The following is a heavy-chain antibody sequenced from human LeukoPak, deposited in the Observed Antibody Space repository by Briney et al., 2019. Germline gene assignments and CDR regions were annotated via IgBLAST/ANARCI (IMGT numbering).Heavy chain of an antibody. CDR1: GGSISSSNW. CDR2: IYHSGST. J-gene: IGHJ5*02. V-gene: IGHV4-4*02. D-gene: IGHD3-9*01. CDR3: ARDRYFDWLLYGGSWFDP. Sequence: SETLSLTCAVSGGSISSSNWWSWVRQPPGKGLEWIGEIYHSGSTNYNPSLKSRVTISVDKSKNQFSLKLSSVTAADTAVYYCARDRYFDWLLYGGSWFDPWGQGTLVTVSS.